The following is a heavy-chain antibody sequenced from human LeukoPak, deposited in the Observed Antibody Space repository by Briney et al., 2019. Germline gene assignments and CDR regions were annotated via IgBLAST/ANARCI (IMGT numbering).Heavy chain of an antibody. D-gene: IGHD3-10*01. J-gene: IGHJ3*02. Sequence: PGGSLRLSCAASGFTFSSYAMHWVRQAPGKGLEYVSAISSNGGSTYYANSVKGRFTISRDNSKNTLYLQMGSLRAEDMAVYYCARAGRAFDIGGQGTMVTVSS. CDR3: ARAGRAFDI. V-gene: IGHV3-64*01. CDR1: GFTFSSYA. CDR2: ISSNGGST.